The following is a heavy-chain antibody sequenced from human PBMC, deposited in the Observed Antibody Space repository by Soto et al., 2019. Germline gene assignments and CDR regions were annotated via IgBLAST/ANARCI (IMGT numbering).Heavy chain of an antibody. CDR3: SRIYRGNWNFDL. CDR2: IYSRGGA. CDR1: GGSISSGGYF. J-gene: IGHJ2*01. D-gene: IGHD2-15*01. V-gene: IGHV4-31*03. Sequence: QVQLQESGPGLMKPSQTLSLTCTVSGGSISSGGYFWSWIRQHPGKGLEWIGYIYSRGGAAYNPSLKSRVNISVDTCKNPFSQKLTSVTAADTAVYSCSRIYRGNWNFDLWCRGTMVTVSS.